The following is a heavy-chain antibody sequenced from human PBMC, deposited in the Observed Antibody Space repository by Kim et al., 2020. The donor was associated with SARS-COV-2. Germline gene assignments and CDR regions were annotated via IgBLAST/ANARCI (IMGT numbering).Heavy chain of an antibody. D-gene: IGHD3-10*01. CDR3: AKDKRPEEGITMVRGSPRDYYYGMDV. CDR2: ISWDGGST. J-gene: IGHJ6*02. CDR1: GFTFDDYA. Sequence: GGSLRLSCAASGFTFDDYAMHWVRQAPGKGLEWVSLISWDGGSTYYADSVKGRFTISRDNSKNSLYLQMNSLRAEDTALYYCAKDKRPEEGITMVRGSPRDYYYGMDVWGQGTTVTVSS. V-gene: IGHV3-43D*03.